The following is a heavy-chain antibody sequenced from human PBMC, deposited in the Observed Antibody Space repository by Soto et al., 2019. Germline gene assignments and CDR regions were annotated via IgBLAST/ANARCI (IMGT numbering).Heavy chain of an antibody. CDR2: IVVGSGNT. D-gene: IGHD3-9*01. Sequence: ASVKVSCKASGFTFTSSAVQWVRQARGQRLEWIGWIVVGSGNTNYAQKFQERVTITRDMSTSTAYMELSSLRSEDTAVYYCAAGENYDILTGYYVLGDYWGQGTLVTVSS. CDR3: AAGENYDILTGYYVLGDY. J-gene: IGHJ4*02. CDR1: GFTFTSSA. V-gene: IGHV1-58*01.